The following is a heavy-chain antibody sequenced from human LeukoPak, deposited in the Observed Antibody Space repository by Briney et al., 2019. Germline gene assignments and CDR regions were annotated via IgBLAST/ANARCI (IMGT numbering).Heavy chain of an antibody. CDR2: IYHSGST. CDR3: ARVEKRGPFDY. J-gene: IGHJ4*02. V-gene: IGHV4-38-2*02. CDR1: GYSISSGYY. Sequence: SETLSLTCTVSGYSISSGYYWGWIRQPPGKGLEWIGTIYHSGSTYHNPSLKSRVTISVDTSKNQFSLKLSSVTAADTAVYYCARVEKRGPFDYWGQGTLVTVSS.